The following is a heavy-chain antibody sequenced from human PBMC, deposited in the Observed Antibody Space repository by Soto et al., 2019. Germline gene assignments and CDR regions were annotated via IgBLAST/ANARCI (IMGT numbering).Heavy chain of an antibody. J-gene: IGHJ6*02. CDR1: GYIFSTYW. D-gene: IGHD3-10*01. CDR2: IYPGDSDT. V-gene: IGHV5-51*01. CDR3: ARLRDPSLWIEQFFSSYNQDMDV. Sequence: PGQSLKISCKGSGYIFSTYWIGWVCQMTGKGLEWMGIIYPGDSDTRYSPSFQGQVTISADKSISTAYLQWSSLKASDTAIYYCARLRDPSLWIEQFFSSYNQDMDVSGQGTTVTVS.